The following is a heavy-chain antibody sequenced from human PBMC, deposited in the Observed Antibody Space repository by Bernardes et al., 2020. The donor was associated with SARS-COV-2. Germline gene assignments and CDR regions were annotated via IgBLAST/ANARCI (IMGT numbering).Heavy chain of an antibody. CDR2: ISSSSSYI. J-gene: IGHJ4*02. V-gene: IGHV3-21*01. CDR3: ARDQSWYYDSSGKMGY. CDR1: GFTFSSYS. Sequence: GGSLRLSCAASGFTFSSYSMNWVRQAPGKGLEWVSSISSSSSYIYYADSVKGRFTISRDNAKNSLYLQMNSLRAEDTAVYYCARDQSWYYDSSGKMGYWGQGTLVTVSS. D-gene: IGHD3-22*01.